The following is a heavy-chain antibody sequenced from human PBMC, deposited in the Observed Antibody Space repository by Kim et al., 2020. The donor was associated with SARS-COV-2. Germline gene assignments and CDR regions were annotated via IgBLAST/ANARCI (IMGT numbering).Heavy chain of an antibody. V-gene: IGHV3-23*01. CDR2: ISGSGGRT. Sequence: GGSLRLSCAASGFTVSSYAMNWVRQAPGKGLEWVSGISGSGGRTYYADSVKGRFTISRDSSKNTLYLQMNSLRAEDTAVYYCAKSYSSAWHGPAYWGQGTLVTVSS. CDR1: GFTVSSYA. J-gene: IGHJ4*02. CDR3: AKSYSSAWHGPAY. D-gene: IGHD6-19*01.